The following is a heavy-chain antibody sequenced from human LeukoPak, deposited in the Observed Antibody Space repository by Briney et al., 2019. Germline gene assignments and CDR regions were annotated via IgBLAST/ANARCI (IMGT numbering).Heavy chain of an antibody. CDR2: ISSSSSYI. Sequence: GGSLRLSCAASGFTFSSYSMNWVRQAPGKGLEWVSSISSSSSYIYYADSVKGRFTISRDNAKNSLYLQMNSLRAEDTAVYYCAREAGSQGAAGYYYYYMDVWGKGTTVTVSS. V-gene: IGHV3-21*01. J-gene: IGHJ6*03. CDR3: AREAGSQGAAGYYYYYMDV. CDR1: GFTFSSYS. D-gene: IGHD3-10*01.